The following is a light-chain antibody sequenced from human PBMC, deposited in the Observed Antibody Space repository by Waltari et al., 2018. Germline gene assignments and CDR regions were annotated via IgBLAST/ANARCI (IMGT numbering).Light chain of an antibody. CDR3: QQYNDWPPLT. Sequence: EIVMTQSPATLSLSLVERATLSCSASQSVRSNLAWYQQKPGQAPRLLIYGASTRATNIPARFSGSGSGTEFTLTISSLQSADFAVYYCQQYNDWPPLTFGGGTKVEIK. V-gene: IGKV3-15*01. J-gene: IGKJ4*01. CDR1: QSVRSN. CDR2: GAS.